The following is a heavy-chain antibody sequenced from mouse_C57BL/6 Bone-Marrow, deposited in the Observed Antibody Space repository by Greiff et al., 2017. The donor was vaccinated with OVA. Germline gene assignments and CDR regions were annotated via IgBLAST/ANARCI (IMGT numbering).Heavy chain of an antibody. V-gene: IGHV6-3*01. J-gene: IGHJ4*01. Sequence: EVNVVESGGGLVQPGGSMKLSCVASGFTFSNYWMNWVRQSPEKGLEWVAQIRLKSDNNATHYAESVKGRFTISRDDSKSSVYLQMDNLRAEDTGIYYCTGLAVVADAMDYWGQGTSVTVSS. CDR2: IRLKSDNNAT. CDR3: TGLAVVADAMDY. D-gene: IGHD1-1*01. CDR1: GFTFSNYW.